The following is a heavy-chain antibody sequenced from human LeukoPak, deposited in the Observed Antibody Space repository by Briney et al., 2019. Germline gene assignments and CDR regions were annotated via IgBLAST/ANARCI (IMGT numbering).Heavy chain of an antibody. D-gene: IGHD2-2*01. CDR1: GSISSYY. CDR2: IYTSGST. V-gene: IGHV4-4*09. CDR3: ARQKCTSTSCLTKNAFDI. J-gene: IGHJ3*02. Sequence: SETLSLTCTVSGSISSYYWSWIRQPPGKGLEWIGYIYTSGSTNYNPSLKSRVTISVDTSKNQFSLDLSSVTATDTAVYYCARQKCTSTSCLTKNAFDIWGQGTMVTVSS.